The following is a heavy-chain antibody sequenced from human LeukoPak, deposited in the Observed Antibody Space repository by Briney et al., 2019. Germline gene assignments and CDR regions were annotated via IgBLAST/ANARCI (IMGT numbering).Heavy chain of an antibody. Sequence: PGGSLRLSCAASGFTFSNAWMSWVRQAPGKGLEWVGRIKSKTDGGTTDYAAPVKGRFTISRDDSKNTLYLQMNSLKTEDTAAYYCTTVYYDILTGYYHDDYWGQGTLVTVSS. CDR3: TTVYYDILTGYYHDDY. CDR1: GFTFSNAW. J-gene: IGHJ4*02. D-gene: IGHD3-9*01. CDR2: IKSKTDGGTT. V-gene: IGHV3-15*01.